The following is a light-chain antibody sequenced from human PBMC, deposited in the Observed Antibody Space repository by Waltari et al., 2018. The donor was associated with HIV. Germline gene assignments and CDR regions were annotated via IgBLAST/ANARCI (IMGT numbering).Light chain of an antibody. CDR3: QQYGSGYT. J-gene: IGKJ2*01. Sequence: EIVLTQSPGTLSLSPGERATLPCRASQSVNIHHVAWYQQKPGQAPRLLFYDASNRAAGIPDRFSGSGFGTDFSLTIFRVEPEDFAVYYCQQYGSGYTFGQGTKLDIK. CDR1: QSVNIHH. CDR2: DAS. V-gene: IGKV3-20*01.